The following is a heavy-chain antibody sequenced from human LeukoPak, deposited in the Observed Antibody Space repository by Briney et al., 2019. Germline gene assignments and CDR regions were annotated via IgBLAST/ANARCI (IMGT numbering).Heavy chain of an antibody. V-gene: IGHV4-34*01. CDR2: INHGGST. CDR3: ARVARLLGGYYPFLYY. D-gene: IGHD3-3*01. CDR1: GGSVSGYY. Sequence: SDSLSLTWALYGGSVSGYYWGLIRQPPGEGLEWIGEINHGGSTNYNPSLKSRITMSVDTSKNQFSLKLSSVTAADTAVYYCARVARLLGGYYPFLYYWGQGTLVTVSS. J-gene: IGHJ4*02.